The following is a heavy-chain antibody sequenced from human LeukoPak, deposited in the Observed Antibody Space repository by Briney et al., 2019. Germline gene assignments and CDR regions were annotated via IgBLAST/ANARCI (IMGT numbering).Heavy chain of an antibody. CDR3: ARVIRSTTEYYYYMDV. Sequence: PSETLSLTCAVSGYSISNGYYWGWIRQPPGKGLEWIASIHYSGNTHYNPSLKSRVTMSVDTSKNQFSLKLSSVTAADTAVYYCARVIRSTTEYYYYMDVWGKGTTVTVSS. V-gene: IGHV4-38-2*01. CDR2: IHYSGNT. D-gene: IGHD4-17*01. CDR1: GYSISNGYY. J-gene: IGHJ6*03.